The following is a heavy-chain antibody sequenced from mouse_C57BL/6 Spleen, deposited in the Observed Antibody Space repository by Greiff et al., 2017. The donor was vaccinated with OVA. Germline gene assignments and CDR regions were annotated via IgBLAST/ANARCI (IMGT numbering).Heavy chain of an antibody. J-gene: IGHJ4*01. Sequence: EVQLVESGGGLVQPKGSLKLSCAASGFSFNTYAMNWVRQAPGKGLEWVARIRSKSNNYATYYADTVKDRFTISRDDSESMLYLQMNNLKTEDTAMYYCVRHSGRCYVYAMDYWGQGTSVTVSS. V-gene: IGHV10-1*01. D-gene: IGHD1-1*01. CDR3: VRHSGRCYVYAMDY. CDR1: GFSFNTYA. CDR2: IRSKSNNYAT.